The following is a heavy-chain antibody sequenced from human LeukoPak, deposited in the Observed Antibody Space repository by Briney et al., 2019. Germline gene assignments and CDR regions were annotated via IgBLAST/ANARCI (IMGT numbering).Heavy chain of an antibody. V-gene: IGHV3-30*03. CDR1: GFTFSSYG. D-gene: IGHD3-16*01. Sequence: PGRSLRLSCAASGFTFSSYGMHWVRQAPGKGLEWVAVISYDGSNKYYADSVKGRFTISRDNSKNTLYLQMNSLRAEDTAVYYCATAGDGAFDIWGQGTMVSVSS. CDR2: ISYDGSNK. CDR3: ATAGDGAFDI. J-gene: IGHJ3*02.